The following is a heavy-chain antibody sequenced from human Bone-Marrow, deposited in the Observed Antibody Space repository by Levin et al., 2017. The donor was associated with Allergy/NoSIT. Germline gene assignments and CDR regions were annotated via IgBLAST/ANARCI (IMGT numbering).Heavy chain of an antibody. Sequence: GESLKISCAASGVTFGSYAMSWVRQVPGKGLEWVSTLDTTGGYTFYTDSVKGRFTVSGDKSKNMVYLQMNSLRAEDTGVYFCAKDNWGGSFFTWFDPWGQGTLVTVSS. CDR1: GVTFGSYA. V-gene: IGHV3-23*01. J-gene: IGHJ5*02. D-gene: IGHD7-27*01. CDR2: LDTTGGYT. CDR3: AKDNWGGSFFTWFDP.